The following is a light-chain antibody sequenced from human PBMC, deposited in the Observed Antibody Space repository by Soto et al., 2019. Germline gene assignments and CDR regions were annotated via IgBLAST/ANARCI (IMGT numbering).Light chain of an antibody. CDR1: SSDFGGYNY. V-gene: IGLV2-14*01. J-gene: IGLJ3*02. Sequence: QSVLTQPASVSGSPGESITISCTGSSSDFGGYNYVSWYQQHPGKAPKLMIYEVSNRPSGVSNRFSGSKSGNTASLTISGLQAEDEADYYCYSYISSSTRLFGGGTKLTVL. CDR2: EVS. CDR3: YSYISSSTRL.